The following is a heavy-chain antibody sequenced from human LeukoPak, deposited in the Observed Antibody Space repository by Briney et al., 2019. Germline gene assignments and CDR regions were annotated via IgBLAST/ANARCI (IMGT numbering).Heavy chain of an antibody. D-gene: IGHD2-21*02. V-gene: IGHV1-2*04. CDR3: ARSPYCGGDCYRFYAFDI. J-gene: IGHJ3*02. CDR2: INPNSGGT. Sequence: ASVKVSCEASGYTFTGYYMHWVRQAPGQGLEWMGWINPNSGGTNYAQKFQGWVTITRDTSISTAYMELSRLRSEDTAVYYCARSPYCGGDCYRFYAFDIWGQGTMVTVSS. CDR1: GYTFTGYY.